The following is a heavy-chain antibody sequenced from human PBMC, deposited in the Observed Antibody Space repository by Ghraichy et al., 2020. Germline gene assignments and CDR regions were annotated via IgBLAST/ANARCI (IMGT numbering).Heavy chain of an antibody. D-gene: IGHD3-22*01. J-gene: IGHJ4*02. CDR3: ARALPQESFESTGWGVFDS. V-gene: IGHV1-69*13. Sequence: SVKVSCKTSGGTFSNEALNWMRQAPGQGLEWMGGLIPAFGTTKHAQKFQGRLTISADESTRTVYMELTNLRSEDTAVYFCARALPQESFESTGWGVFDSWGQGTLVTVSS. CDR2: LIPAFGTT. CDR1: GGTFSNEA.